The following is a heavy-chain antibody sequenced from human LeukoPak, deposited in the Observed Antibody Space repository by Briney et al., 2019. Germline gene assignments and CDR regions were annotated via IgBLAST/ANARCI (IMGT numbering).Heavy chain of an antibody. Sequence: PGGSLRLSCAASGFTFSNYAMSWVRQAPGKGLEWVSAISGSGGSTYYADSVKGRLTISRDNSKNTLYLQMNSLRAEDTAVYYCAADSSGWSREPYWGQGTLVTVSS. CDR2: ISGSGGST. D-gene: IGHD6-19*01. CDR1: GFTFSNYA. V-gene: IGHV3-23*01. CDR3: AADSSGWSREPY. J-gene: IGHJ4*02.